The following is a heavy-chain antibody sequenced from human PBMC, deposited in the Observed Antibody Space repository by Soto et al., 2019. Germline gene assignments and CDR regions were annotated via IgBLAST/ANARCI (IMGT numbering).Heavy chain of an antibody. D-gene: IGHD2-15*01. CDR3: ASVESMDV. Sequence: QVQLVQSGAEVKKPGSSVKVSCKASGGTFSSYTISWVRQAPGQGLEWMGRIIPILGIANYAQKFQRRVTITADKFTSTAYMELSSLRSEDTAVYYCASVESMDVWGQGTTVPVSS. CDR2: IIPILGIA. J-gene: IGHJ6*02. V-gene: IGHV1-69*02. CDR1: GGTFSSYT.